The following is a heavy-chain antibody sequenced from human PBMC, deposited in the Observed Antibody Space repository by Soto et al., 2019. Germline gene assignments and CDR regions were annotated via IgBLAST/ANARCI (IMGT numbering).Heavy chain of an antibody. Sequence: TLSLTFSVSVYSISSGYYWGWILQPPGKGLEWIGSIYHSGSTYYNPSLKSRVTISVDTSKNQFSLKLSSVTAADTAVYYCARAYYGSGLFDYWGQGTLVTVSS. V-gene: IGHV4-38-2*02. J-gene: IGHJ4*02. D-gene: IGHD3-10*01. CDR3: ARAYYGSGLFDY. CDR2: IYHSGST. CDR1: VYSISSGYY.